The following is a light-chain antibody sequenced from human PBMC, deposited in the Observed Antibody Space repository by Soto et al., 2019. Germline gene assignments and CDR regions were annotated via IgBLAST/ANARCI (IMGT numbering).Light chain of an antibody. Sequence: DIVMTQSPDSLAVSLGETATINCKSSQSVFSSANSKNFLALYQQKPGQSPNLLIYWASTRESVVPHRFSGSGSGTDFTLTISSLQAEDVAVYYCQQYYSTPYTFGQGTKLEIK. V-gene: IGKV4-1*01. CDR2: WAS. CDR3: QQYYSTPYT. J-gene: IGKJ2*01. CDR1: QSVFSSANSKNF.